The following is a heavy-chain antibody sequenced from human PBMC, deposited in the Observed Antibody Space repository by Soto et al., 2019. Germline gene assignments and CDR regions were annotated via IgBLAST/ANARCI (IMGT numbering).Heavy chain of an antibody. CDR1: GGSISSYY. D-gene: IGHD6-13*01. V-gene: IGHV4-59*01. CDR3: ARRGSSSTSFWFDP. CDR2: IYYSGST. Sequence: QVQLQESGPGLVKPSETLSLTCTVSGGSISSYYWSWIRQPPGKGLEWIGYIYYSGSTNYNPSLKGRVTISVDTSKNQCSLKLSSVTAADTAVYYCARRGSSSTSFWFDPWGQGTLVTVSS. J-gene: IGHJ5*02.